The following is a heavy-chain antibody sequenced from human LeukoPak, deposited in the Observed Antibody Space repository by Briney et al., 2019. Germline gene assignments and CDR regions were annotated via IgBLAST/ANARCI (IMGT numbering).Heavy chain of an antibody. Sequence: GGSLRLSCAASGFTFSTYWMHLVRLAPGKVLVWVSRVNSDGTSTTYADSVKGLFTVSRDNAKNTLYLQMDSLRAEDTAVYFCARAQRGNYVDSWGQGTLVTVSS. CDR3: ARAQRGNYVDS. V-gene: IGHV3-74*01. D-gene: IGHD1-14*01. CDR1: GFTFSTYW. J-gene: IGHJ4*02. CDR2: VNSDGTST.